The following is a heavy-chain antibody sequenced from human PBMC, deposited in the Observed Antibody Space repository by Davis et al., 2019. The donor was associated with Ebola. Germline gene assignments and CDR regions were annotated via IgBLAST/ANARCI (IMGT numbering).Heavy chain of an antibody. CDR2: IYYSGST. V-gene: IGHV4-59*12. CDR3: ACGYSYGPFDY. J-gene: IGHJ4*02. D-gene: IGHD5-18*01. CDR1: GGSISSYN. Sequence: MPSETLSLTCTVSGGSISSYNWRWIRQPPGKGLEWIGYIYYSGSTNYNPSLKSRVTISVDRSKNQFSLKLSSVTAADTAVYYCACGYSYGPFDYWGQGTLVTVSS.